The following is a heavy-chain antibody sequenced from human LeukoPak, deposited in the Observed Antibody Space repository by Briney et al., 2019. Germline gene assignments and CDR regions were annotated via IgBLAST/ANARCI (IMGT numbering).Heavy chain of an antibody. D-gene: IGHD2-15*01. CDR3: AISSGGSCYQ. J-gene: IGHJ4*02. CDR1: GFTFSSYS. CDR2: ISSSNYI. V-gene: IGHV3-21*01. Sequence: GGSLRLSCAASGFTFSSYSMNWVRQAPGKGLEWVSSISSSNYISYADSVKGRFTISRDNAKNSLYLQMNSLRAEDTAVYYCAISSGGSCYQWGQGTLVTVSS.